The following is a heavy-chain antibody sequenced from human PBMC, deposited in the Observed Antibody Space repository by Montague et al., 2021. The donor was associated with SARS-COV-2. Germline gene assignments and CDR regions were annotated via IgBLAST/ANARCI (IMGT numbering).Heavy chain of an antibody. CDR3: ASPKEGSGYYRPFDY. CDR2: IYHTGNT. V-gene: IGHV4-4*02. CDR1: VASVTSTNW. Sequence: SETLSLTCGVSVASVTSTNWWSCVRQPTGKRLEWIGEIYHTGNTNYSPSLKNRVSISLDKSKNQLSLRLNSVTAADTAVYYCASPKEGSGYYRPFDYWGQGILVTVSS. D-gene: IGHD3-22*01. J-gene: IGHJ4*02.